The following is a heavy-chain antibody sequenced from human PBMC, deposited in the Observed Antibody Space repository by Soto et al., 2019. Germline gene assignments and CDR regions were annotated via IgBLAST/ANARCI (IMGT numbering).Heavy chain of an antibody. CDR1: GGFINSYY. Sequence: ETLSLTSTVSGGFINSYYWSWIRQSPGKGLEWIGYIYYRGTTRYNPSLKSRVTLSVDTSENQFSLKLRSVTAADTAVYYCARDFVAGSTWFDPWGQGILVTVSS. CDR3: ARDFVAGSTWFDP. CDR2: IYYRGTT. V-gene: IGHV4-59*01. D-gene: IGHD6-19*01. J-gene: IGHJ5*02.